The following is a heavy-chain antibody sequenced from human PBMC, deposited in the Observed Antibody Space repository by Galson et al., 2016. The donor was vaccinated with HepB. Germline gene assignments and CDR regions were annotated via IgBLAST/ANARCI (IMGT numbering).Heavy chain of an antibody. V-gene: IGHV4-39*01. CDR3: ARHDGTRSLNWFDP. Sequence: TCAVSGDSISSSSNWWGWIRQPPGKGLEWVGSIFYGGSTYYNPSLKTRVTISVDTSKNQFSLKLSSVTAADTSVYYCARHDGTRSLNWFDPWGQGTLVTVSS. CDR1: GDSISSSSNW. CDR2: IFYGGST. D-gene: IGHD1-1*01. J-gene: IGHJ5*02.